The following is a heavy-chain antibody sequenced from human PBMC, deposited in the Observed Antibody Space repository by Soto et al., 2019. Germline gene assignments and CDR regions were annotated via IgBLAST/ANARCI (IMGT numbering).Heavy chain of an antibody. D-gene: IGHD3-22*01. CDR3: GRQPDHYDRNSFGS. Sequence: RGESLKISCKGSGYSFTTYWICWVRQMPVKGLEWMGVIYPGDSDTRFSPSFQGQVTISVDMSISTAYLQCSSLKASDTAMYYCGRQPDHYDRNSFGSLGQRTLVTVSS. J-gene: IGHJ4*02. CDR2: IYPGDSDT. V-gene: IGHV5-51*01. CDR1: GYSFTTYW.